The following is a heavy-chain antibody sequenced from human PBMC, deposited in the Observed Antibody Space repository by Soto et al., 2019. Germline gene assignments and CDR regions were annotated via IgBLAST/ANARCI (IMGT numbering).Heavy chain of an antibody. V-gene: IGHV1-69*01. CDR1: GGTFSSYA. CDR2: IIPIFGTA. Sequence: QVQLVQSGAEVKKPGSSVKVSCKASGGTFSSYAISWVRQAPGQGLEWMGGIIPIFGTANYAQKFQGRVTITADESTSTAYMELSSLRSEDTAVYYCARVVAARGARDYYYGMDVWGQGTTVTVPS. CDR3: ARVVAARGARDYYYGMDV. J-gene: IGHJ6*02. D-gene: IGHD2-15*01.